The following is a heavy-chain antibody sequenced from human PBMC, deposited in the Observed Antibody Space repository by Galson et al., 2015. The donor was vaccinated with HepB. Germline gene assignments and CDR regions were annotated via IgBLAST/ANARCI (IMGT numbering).Heavy chain of an antibody. Sequence: CAISGDSVSSSSGAWNWIRQSPSGGLEWLGRTFYRSKWYTDYALSVKSRITISPDTSKNQLSLRLNSVTPEDTAVYYCAKGEYTSSWSFVKWGQGTLVTVSS. CDR1: GDSVSSSSGA. D-gene: IGHD6-13*01. V-gene: IGHV6-1*01. CDR3: AKGEYTSSWSFVK. J-gene: IGHJ4*02. CDR2: TFYRSKWYT.